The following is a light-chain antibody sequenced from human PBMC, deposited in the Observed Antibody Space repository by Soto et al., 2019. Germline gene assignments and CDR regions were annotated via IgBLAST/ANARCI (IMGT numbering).Light chain of an antibody. V-gene: IGLV7-46*01. J-gene: IGLJ1*01. Sequence: QAVVTQAASLTVSPGGTVTLTCGSSTGAVTSGHYPYWFQQKPGQAPRTLIYDTSKKHSWTPARFSGSLRGGKAALTLSGAQPEDDAEYYCLLSYSGASYVFGAGTKLTVL. CDR2: DTS. CDR1: TGAVTSGHY. CDR3: LLSYSGASYV.